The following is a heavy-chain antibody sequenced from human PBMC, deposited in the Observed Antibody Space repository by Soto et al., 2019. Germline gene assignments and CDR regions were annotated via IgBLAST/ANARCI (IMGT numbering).Heavy chain of an antibody. V-gene: IGHV4-59*01. D-gene: IGHD6-13*01. CDR2: IYYSGST. CDR1: GGSIRSYY. Sequence: SETLSLTCTVPGGSIRSYYWSWIRQPPGKGLEWSGYIYYSGSTNYNPSLKSRVTISVETSTNQFSLKLSSVTAADTAVYYCARAPHSRLFDYWGQGTLVTVSS. CDR3: ARAPHSRLFDY. J-gene: IGHJ4*02.